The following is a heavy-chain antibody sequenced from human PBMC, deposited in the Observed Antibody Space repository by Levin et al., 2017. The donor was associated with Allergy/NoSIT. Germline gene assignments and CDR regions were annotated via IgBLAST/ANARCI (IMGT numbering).Heavy chain of an antibody. V-gene: IGHV4-39*01. CDR3: ARLLNWAINFDY. CDR1: GGSISSSSYY. D-gene: IGHD7-27*01. Sequence: SETLSLTCTVSGGSISSSSYYWGWIRQPPGKGLEWIGSIYYSGSTYYNPSLKSRVTISVDTSKNQFSLKLSSVTAADTAVYYCARLLNWAINFDYWGQGTLVTVSS. J-gene: IGHJ4*02. CDR2: IYYSGST.